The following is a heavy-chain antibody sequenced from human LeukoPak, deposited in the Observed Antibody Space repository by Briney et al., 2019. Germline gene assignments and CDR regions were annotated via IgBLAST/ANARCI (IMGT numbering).Heavy chain of an antibody. Sequence: ASVKVSCKASGYTFTSYDINWVRQAPGQGLEWMGWISAYNGNTNYAQKLQGRVTMTTDTSTSTAYMELRSLRSDDTAVYYCARGAITIFGVIQYYFDYWGQGTLVTVSS. CDR3: ARGAITIFGVIQYYFDY. J-gene: IGHJ4*02. V-gene: IGHV1-18*01. D-gene: IGHD3-3*01. CDR1: GYTFTSYD. CDR2: ISAYNGNT.